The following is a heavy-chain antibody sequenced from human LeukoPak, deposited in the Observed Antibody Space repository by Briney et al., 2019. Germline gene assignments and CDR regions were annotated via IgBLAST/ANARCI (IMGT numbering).Heavy chain of an antibody. CDR1: GITFSSYA. Sequence: PGGSLRLSCSASGITFSSYAMHWVRQAPGKGLEYVSAISTSGGTTYYAHSVKGRFTISRDNSKNTLCLQMSSLRPEDTAVYYCVKGGVTIIRGVIFDYWGQGTLVTVSS. CDR3: VKGGVTIIRGVIFDY. CDR2: ISTSGGTT. J-gene: IGHJ4*02. D-gene: IGHD3-10*01. V-gene: IGHV3-64D*06.